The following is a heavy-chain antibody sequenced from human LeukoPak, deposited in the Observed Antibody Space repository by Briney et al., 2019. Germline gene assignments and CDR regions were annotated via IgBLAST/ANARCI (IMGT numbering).Heavy chain of an antibody. D-gene: IGHD6-19*01. CDR3: AKDVATYSSGSYYYYGMDV. CDR1: GFTVSSNY. J-gene: IGHJ6*02. CDR2: ISWNSGSI. Sequence: PGGSLRLSCAASGFTVSSNYMSWVRQAPGKGLEWVSGISWNSGSIGYADSVKGRFTISRDNAKNSLYLQMNSLRAEDTALYYCAKDVATYSSGSYYYYGMDVWGQGTTVTVSS. V-gene: IGHV3-9*01.